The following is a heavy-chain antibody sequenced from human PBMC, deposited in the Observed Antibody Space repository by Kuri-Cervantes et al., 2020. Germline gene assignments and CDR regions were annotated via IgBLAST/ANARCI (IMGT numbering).Heavy chain of an antibody. CDR1: GFTFSSYA. CDR2: IRSKANSYAT. D-gene: IGHD6-19*01. J-gene: IGHJ3*02. CDR3: TRHSKVIAVAGIAFDI. Sequence: GGSLRLSCAASGFTFSSYAMHWVRQASGKGLEWVGRIRSKANSYATAYAASVKGRFTISRDDSKNTAYLQMNSLKTEDTAVYYCTRHSKVIAVAGIAFDIWGQGTMVTVSS. V-gene: IGHV3-73*01.